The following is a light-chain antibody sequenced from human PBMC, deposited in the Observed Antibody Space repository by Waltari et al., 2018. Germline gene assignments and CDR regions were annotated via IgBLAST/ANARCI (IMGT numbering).Light chain of an antibody. CDR3: QQYSTWPRVT. CDR2: GAS. V-gene: IGKV3-15*01. J-gene: IGKJ4*01. Sequence: EIVMTQSPATLSVSLGERASLSCRASQSIANNLAWYQQKPGQPLRLLIYGASNRATDIPARFSASASGRDFTLTISSLQSEDFVVYYCQQYSTWPRVTFGGGTKVEIK. CDR1: QSIANN.